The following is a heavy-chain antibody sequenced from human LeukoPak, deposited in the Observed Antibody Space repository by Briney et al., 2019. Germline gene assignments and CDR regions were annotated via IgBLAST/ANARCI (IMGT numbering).Heavy chain of an antibody. D-gene: IGHD5-18*01. Sequence: SVKVSCKASGGTFSSYAISWVRQAAGQGLEWMGRIIPIFGTANYAQKFQGRVTITTDESTSIAYMELSSLRSEDTAVYYCARDGHSTSHYYYYYMDVWGKGTTVTVSS. CDR2: IIPIFGTA. V-gene: IGHV1-69*05. CDR3: ARDGHSTSHYYYYYMDV. CDR1: GGTFSSYA. J-gene: IGHJ6*03.